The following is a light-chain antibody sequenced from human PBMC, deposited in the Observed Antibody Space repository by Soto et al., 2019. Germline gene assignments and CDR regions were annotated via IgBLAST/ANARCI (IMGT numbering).Light chain of an antibody. CDR1: LVAKKY. CDR2: KDT. J-gene: IGLJ3*02. CDR3: YSATDNNIGV. Sequence: SYELTQPSSVSVSPGQTARITRSGDLVAKKYVRWFQQKPGQAPLLVIYKDTERPSGIPERFSGSSSGTTVTLTISGAQVEDEADYYCYSATDNNIGVFGGGTQLTV. V-gene: IGLV3-27*01.